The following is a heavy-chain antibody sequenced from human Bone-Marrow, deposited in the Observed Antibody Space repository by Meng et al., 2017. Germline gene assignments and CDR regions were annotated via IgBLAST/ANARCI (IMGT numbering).Heavy chain of an antibody. CDR1: GGSISSGNHY. Sequence: QVQLQDSGPGLLKPSQTLSLTCNVSGGSISSGNHYWSWIRQHPGKGLEYIGYIYYSGSTYYNPSLKSRVIISVDTSKNQFSLRLNSVTAADTAVYYCASLYGDSSVWYLDLWGRGTLVTVSS. V-gene: IGHV4-31*03. CDR2: IYYSGST. J-gene: IGHJ2*01. D-gene: IGHD4-17*01. CDR3: ASLYGDSSVWYLDL.